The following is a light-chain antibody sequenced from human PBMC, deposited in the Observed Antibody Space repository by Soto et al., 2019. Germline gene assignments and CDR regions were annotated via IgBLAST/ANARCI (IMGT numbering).Light chain of an antibody. V-gene: IGKV2-29*01. CDR3: QQVNSYPPGVT. CDR1: QSRLXSDGKTY. J-gene: IGKJ3*01. Sequence: DIVMTQTPLSLSVTPGQPATISCKSSQSRLXSDGKTYLCWYVQKPGQAPHLLIYAASTLQSGVPSRFSGSGSGTEFTLTISSLQPEDSATYYCQQVNSYPPGVTFGPGTKVDI. CDR2: AAS.